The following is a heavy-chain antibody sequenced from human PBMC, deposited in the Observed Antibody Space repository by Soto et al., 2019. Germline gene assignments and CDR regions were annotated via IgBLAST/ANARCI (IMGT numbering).Heavy chain of an antibody. D-gene: IGHD5-12*01. V-gene: IGHV6-1*01. CDR1: GDRVSSNSAA. CDR2: TYYRSKWYN. CDR3: ARNIILSTINSYAGVDV. J-gene: IGHJ6*02. Sequence: PSQTLSLTCAIPGDRVSSNSAAWNWIRQSPSRGLEWLGRTYYRSKWYNDYAVSVKSRITINPDTSKNQFSLQLNSVTPEDTAVYYCARNIILSTINSYAGVDVWRPGPTVT.